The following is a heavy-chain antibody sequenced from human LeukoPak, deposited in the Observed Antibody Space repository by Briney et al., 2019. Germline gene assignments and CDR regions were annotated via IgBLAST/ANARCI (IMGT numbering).Heavy chain of an antibody. V-gene: IGHV3-48*03. J-gene: IGHJ4*02. D-gene: IGHD3-22*01. CDR3: AKKPAPRYYDSSGYYIYYFDY. Sequence: PGGSLRLSCAASGFTFSSYEMNWVRQAPGKGLEWVSYISSSGSTIYYADSVKGRFAISRDNSKNTLYLQMNSLRAEDTAVYYCAKKPAPRYYDSSGYYIYYFDYWGQGTLVTVSS. CDR2: ISSSGSTI. CDR1: GFTFSSYE.